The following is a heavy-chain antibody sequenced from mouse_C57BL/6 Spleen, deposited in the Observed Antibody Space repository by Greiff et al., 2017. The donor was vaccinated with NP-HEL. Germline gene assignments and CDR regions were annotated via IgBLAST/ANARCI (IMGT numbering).Heavy chain of an antibody. Sequence: VQLQQSGAELVKPGASVKLSCTASGFNIKDYYMHWVKQRTEQGLEWIGRIDPEDGETKYAPKFQGKDTITADTSSNTAYLQLSSLTSEDTAVYYCALPFITTVVAAPFDYWGQGTTLTVSS. CDR2: IDPEDGET. CDR1: GFNIKDYY. V-gene: IGHV14-2*01. CDR3: ALPFITTVVAAPFDY. D-gene: IGHD1-1*01. J-gene: IGHJ2*01.